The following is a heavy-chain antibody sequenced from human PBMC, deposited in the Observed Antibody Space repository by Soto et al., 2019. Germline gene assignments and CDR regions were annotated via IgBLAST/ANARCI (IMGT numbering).Heavy chain of an antibody. CDR3: ARVPYRGVLVVAAYYRYFDD. CDR2: INPSGGST. D-gene: IGHD2-15*01. J-gene: IGHJ4*02. V-gene: IGHV1-46*01. Sequence: ASVKVSCKASGYTFTSYYMHWVRQAPGQGLEWMGIINPSGGSTSYAQKFQGRVTMTRDTSTSTVYMELSSLRSEDTAVYYCARVPYRGVLVVAAYYRYFDDWGQENLVTISS. CDR1: GYTFTSYY.